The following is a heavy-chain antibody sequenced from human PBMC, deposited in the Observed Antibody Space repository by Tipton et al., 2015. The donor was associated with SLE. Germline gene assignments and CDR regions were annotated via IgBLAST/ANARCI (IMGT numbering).Heavy chain of an antibody. Sequence: TLSLTCTVSGGSISSYYWSWIRQPPGKGLEWIGAIASRGNTYYNPSLKSRVTVSLDMSKSQFSLKLRSVTAADTAVYYCARLVPPYYEFWSGFLVARRFDPWGQGTLVTVSS. J-gene: IGHJ5*02. V-gene: IGHV4-59*04. D-gene: IGHD3-3*01. CDR3: ARLVPPYYEFWSGFLVARRFDP. CDR1: GGSISSYY. CDR2: IASRGNT.